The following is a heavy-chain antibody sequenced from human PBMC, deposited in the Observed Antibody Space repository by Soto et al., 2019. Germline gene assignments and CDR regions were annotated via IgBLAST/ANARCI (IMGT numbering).Heavy chain of an antibody. J-gene: IGHJ6*02. Sequence: EGSLRLSCAASGCTFSSYALPWVRQAPGNALEWVAVISYDASNKYYAESVKGRFTISRDNSKSTLYLQMNSLRAEDMAVYYCATKPSRAENYYYYGMDVLGQGTTVTVSS. CDR2: ISYDASNK. V-gene: IGHV3-30-3*01. CDR1: GCTFSSYA. CDR3: ATKPSRAENYYYYGMDV.